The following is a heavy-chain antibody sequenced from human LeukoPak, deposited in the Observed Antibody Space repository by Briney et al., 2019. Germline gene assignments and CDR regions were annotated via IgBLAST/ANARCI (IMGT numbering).Heavy chain of an antibody. Sequence: GESLKISCKGSGYTFTSYGISWVRQAPGQGLEWMGWISAYNGNTNYAQKLQGRVTMTTDTSTSTAYMELRSLRSDDTAVYYCAITPVLPSGSDYWGQGTLVTVSS. CDR2: ISAYNGNT. CDR1: GYTFTSYG. V-gene: IGHV1-18*01. J-gene: IGHJ4*02. D-gene: IGHD5-12*01. CDR3: AITPVLPSGSDY.